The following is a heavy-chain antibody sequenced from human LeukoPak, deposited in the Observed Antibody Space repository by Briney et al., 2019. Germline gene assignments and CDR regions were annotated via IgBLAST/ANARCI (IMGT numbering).Heavy chain of an antibody. CDR3: ARDSRSYDFWSGFSGVSVLDY. CDR1: GFTFSSYG. J-gene: IGHJ4*02. V-gene: IGHV3-7*01. CDR2: IKQDGSEK. Sequence: GKSLRLSCAASGFTFSSYGMHWVRQAPGKGLEWVANIKQDGSEKYYVDSVKGRFTISRDNAKNSLYLQMNSLRAEDTAVYYCARDSRSYDFWSGFSGVSVLDYWGQGTLVTVSS. D-gene: IGHD3-3*01.